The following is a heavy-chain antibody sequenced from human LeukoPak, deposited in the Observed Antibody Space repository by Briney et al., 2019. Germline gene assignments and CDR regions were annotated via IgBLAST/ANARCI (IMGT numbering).Heavy chain of an antibody. CDR2: IKQDGSDK. CDR3: ARTQCISTRCSHYFDY. V-gene: IGHV3-7*05. J-gene: IGHJ4*02. CDR1: GFTFSSYW. D-gene: IGHD2-2*01. Sequence: GGSLRLSCAASGFTFSSYWMSWVRQAPGRGLEWVANIKQDGSDKYYVDSVKGRLTISRDNSKNSLYLQMSSLRAEDTAVYYCARTQCISTRCSHYFDYWGQGTLVTVSS.